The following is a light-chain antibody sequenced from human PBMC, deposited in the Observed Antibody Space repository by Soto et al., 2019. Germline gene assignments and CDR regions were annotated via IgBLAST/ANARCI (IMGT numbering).Light chain of an antibody. V-gene: IGLV2-14*01. J-gene: IGLJ1*01. CDR2: EVS. CDR3: SSYTSSSTYV. Sequence: QSVLTQPASVSGSPGQSITISCTGTSSDVGGYNYVSWYQQHPGKAPKLMIYEVSNRPSGVSNRFPGSKSGNTASLTISGLQAEDEADYYCSSYTSSSTYVFGPGTKVTGL. CDR1: SSDVGGYNY.